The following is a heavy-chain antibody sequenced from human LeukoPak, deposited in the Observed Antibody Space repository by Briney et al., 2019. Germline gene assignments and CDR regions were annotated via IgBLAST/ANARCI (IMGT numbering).Heavy chain of an antibody. V-gene: IGHV4-34*01. J-gene: IGHJ4*02. CDR2: INHSGST. D-gene: IGHD3-22*01. CDR1: GGSFSGYY. Sequence: PSETLSLTCAVYGGSFSGYYWSWIRQPPGKGLEWIGEINHSGSTNYNPSLKSRVTISVDTSKNQFSLKLSSVTAADTAVYYCARGLYYDGSGTGLNFDYWGQGTLVTVSS. CDR3: ARGLYYDGSGTGLNFDY.